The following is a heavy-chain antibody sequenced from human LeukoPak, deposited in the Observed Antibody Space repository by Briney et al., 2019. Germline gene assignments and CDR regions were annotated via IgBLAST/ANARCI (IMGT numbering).Heavy chain of an antibody. V-gene: IGHV4-34*01. CDR3: ARRSSRYYGSGSYRKYYFDY. D-gene: IGHD3-10*01. Sequence: SETLSLTCAVYGGSFSGYYWSWIRQPPGKGLEWIGEINHSRSTNYNPSLKSRVTISVVTSKNQFSLKLSSVTAADTAVYYCARRSSRYYGSGSYRKYYFDYWGQGTLVTVSS. CDR2: INHSRST. CDR1: GGSFSGYY. J-gene: IGHJ4*02.